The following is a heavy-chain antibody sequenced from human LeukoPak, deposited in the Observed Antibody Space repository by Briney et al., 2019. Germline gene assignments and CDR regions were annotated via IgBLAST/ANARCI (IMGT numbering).Heavy chain of an antibody. D-gene: IGHD4/OR15-4a*01. CDR2: IFYSGST. J-gene: IGHJ6*02. CDR1: GGAISSSSYY. Sequence: PSETLSLTCTVSGGAISSSSYYWGWIRQPPGKGLEWIGSIFYSGSTYYNPSLKSRVTMSVDTSKNQFSLKLCSVTAADTAMYYCGRHQTMYYGMDVWGQGTAVTVSS. CDR3: GRHQTMYYGMDV. V-gene: IGHV4-39*01.